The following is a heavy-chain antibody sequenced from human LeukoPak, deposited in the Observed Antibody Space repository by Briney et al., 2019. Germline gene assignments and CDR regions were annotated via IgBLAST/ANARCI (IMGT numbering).Heavy chain of an antibody. J-gene: IGHJ4*02. CDR1: GGSFSGFY. D-gene: IGHD5-18*01. V-gene: IGHV4-34*01. CDR2: INHGGST. Sequence: SETLSLTCAVSGGSFSGFYWNWIRQPPGKGLEWIGEINHGGSTNYNLSLKSRVTISVDTSKNQFSLKLSSVTAADTAVYYCARALRGYSYGHGDYWGQGTLVTVSS. CDR3: ARALRGYSYGHGDY.